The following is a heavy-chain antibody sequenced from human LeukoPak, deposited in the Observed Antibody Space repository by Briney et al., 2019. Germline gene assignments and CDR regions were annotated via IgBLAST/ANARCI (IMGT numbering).Heavy chain of an antibody. Sequence: GRSLRLSCAASGFTFSSYGMHWVRQAPGKGPKWVAVIWYDGSNKYYADSVKGRFTISRDNSKNTLYLQMNSLRAEDTAVYYCARDMVDGSKSRAGYFDYWGQGTLVTVSS. CDR2: IWYDGSNK. CDR3: ARDMVDGSKSRAGYFDY. D-gene: IGHD3-10*01. V-gene: IGHV3-33*01. CDR1: GFTFSSYG. J-gene: IGHJ4*02.